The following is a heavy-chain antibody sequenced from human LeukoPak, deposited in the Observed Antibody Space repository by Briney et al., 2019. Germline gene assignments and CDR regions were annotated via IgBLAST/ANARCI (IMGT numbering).Heavy chain of an antibody. D-gene: IGHD2-21*02. CDR3: ARDKTAGALDI. CDR2: IYSSGST. CDR1: GGSISSYY. J-gene: IGHJ3*02. V-gene: IGHV4-59*01. Sequence: SETLSLTCAVSGGSISSYYWSWIRQPPGKGLEWIGYIYSSGSTNYNPSLKSRVTISVDTSKNQFSLNLRSVTAADTAVYYCARDKTAGALDIWGQGTMVTVSS.